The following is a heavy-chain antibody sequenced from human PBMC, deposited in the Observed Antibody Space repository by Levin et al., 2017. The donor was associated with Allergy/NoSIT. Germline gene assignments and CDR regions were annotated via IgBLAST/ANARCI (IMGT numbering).Heavy chain of an antibody. D-gene: IGHD6-19*01. CDR2: IWYGGNDK. V-gene: IGHV3-33*01. Sequence: GGSLRLSCAASGFTFSSYGMHWVRQAPGKGLEWVAAIWYGGNDKYSADSVKGRFTISRDNSKNTLDLQMNSLRAEDTAVYYCARDSGLRSGWDYFDYWGQGTLVTVSS. J-gene: IGHJ4*02. CDR3: ARDSGLRSGWDYFDY. CDR1: GFTFSSYG.